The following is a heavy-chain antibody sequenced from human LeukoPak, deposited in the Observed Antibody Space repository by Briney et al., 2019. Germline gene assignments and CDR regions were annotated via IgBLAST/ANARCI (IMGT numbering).Heavy chain of an antibody. Sequence: ASVKVSCKASGYTFTSYGMSWVRQAPAQGLEWMGWISAYNGNTNYAQKLQGRVTMTTDTSTCTAYMELRSLRSDDTAVYYCARDLRGVVPAAMTYYYMDVWGKGTTVTVSS. D-gene: IGHD2-2*01. CDR3: ARDLRGVVPAAMTYYYMDV. CDR2: ISAYNGNT. CDR1: GYTFTSYG. V-gene: IGHV1-18*01. J-gene: IGHJ6*03.